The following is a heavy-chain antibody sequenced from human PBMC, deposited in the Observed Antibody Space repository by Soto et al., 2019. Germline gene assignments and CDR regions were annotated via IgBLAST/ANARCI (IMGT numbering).Heavy chain of an antibody. CDR1: GGTLNSYT. D-gene: IGHD4-17*01. Sequence: QVQLVQSGAEVKKPGSSVRVSCKASGGTLNSYTISWVRQAPGQGLEWMRGIIPVFGTTDYAQKFQGRVTITADQSTGTAYLALFSLRSEDTAIYYCSISNSYGRGDFWGQGTLVTVSS. J-gene: IGHJ4*02. CDR3: SISNSYGRGDF. V-gene: IGHV1-69*01. CDR2: IIPVFGTT.